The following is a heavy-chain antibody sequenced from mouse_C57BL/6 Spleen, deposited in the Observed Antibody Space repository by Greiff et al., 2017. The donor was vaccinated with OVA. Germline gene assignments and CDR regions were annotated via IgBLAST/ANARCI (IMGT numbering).Heavy chain of an antibody. CDR3: ARGDYGSQDYFDY. CDR2: IYPGSGNT. Sequence: VQLQQSGAELVRPGASVKLSCKASGYTFTDYYINWVKQRPGQGLEWIARIYPGSGNTYYNEKFKGKATLTAEKSSSTAYMQLSSLTSEDSAVYFWARGDYGSQDYFDYWGQGTTLTVSS. V-gene: IGHV1-76*01. J-gene: IGHJ2*01. CDR1: GYTFTDYY. D-gene: IGHD1-1*01.